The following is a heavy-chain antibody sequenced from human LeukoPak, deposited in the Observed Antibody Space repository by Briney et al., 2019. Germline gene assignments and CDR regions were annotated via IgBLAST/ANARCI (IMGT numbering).Heavy chain of an antibody. D-gene: IGHD2-2*01. J-gene: IGHJ6*02. CDR1: GGSISSYY. V-gene: IGHV4-4*07. CDR2: IYTSGST. CDR3: ARSPYCSSTSCYGFYYYYGKDV. Sequence: SETLSLTCTVSGGSISSYYWSWIRQPAGKGLEWIGRIYTSGSTNYNPSLKSRVTMSVDTSKNQFSLKLSSVTAADTAVYYCARSPYCSSTSCYGFYYYYGKDVWGQGTTVTVSS.